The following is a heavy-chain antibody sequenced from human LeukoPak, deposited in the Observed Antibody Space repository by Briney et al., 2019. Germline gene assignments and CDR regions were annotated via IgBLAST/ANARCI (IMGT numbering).Heavy chain of an antibody. Sequence: GGSLRLSCSAFGFTFGDYGMSWVRQGPGKGLEWVSGINWNGDSTGYADSVKGRFTISRDNAKNTLYLQMNSLRAEDTALYYCARPGYSTDWGRFDPWGQGTLVTVSS. D-gene: IGHD6-19*01. CDR1: GFTFGDYG. J-gene: IGHJ5*02. V-gene: IGHV3-20*04. CDR3: ARPGYSTDWGRFDP. CDR2: INWNGDST.